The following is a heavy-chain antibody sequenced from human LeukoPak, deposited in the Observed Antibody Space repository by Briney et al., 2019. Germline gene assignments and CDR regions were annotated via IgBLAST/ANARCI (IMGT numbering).Heavy chain of an antibody. V-gene: IGHV3-23*01. CDR1: GFTFSSYA. CDR3: AKDNGLDYDSSGPSYGMDV. CDR2: ISGSSGST. Sequence: GGSLRLSCAASGFTFSSYAMSWVRQAPGQGLKWVSAISGSSGSTYYADTVKARFTISRDYSKNTLYLKMNSLRAEDTGVYYCAKDNGLDYDSSGPSYGMDVWGQGTTVTVSS. D-gene: IGHD3-22*01. J-gene: IGHJ6*02.